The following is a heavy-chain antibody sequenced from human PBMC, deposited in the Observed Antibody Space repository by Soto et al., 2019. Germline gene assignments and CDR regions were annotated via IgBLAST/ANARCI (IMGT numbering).Heavy chain of an antibody. CDR2: INPANGNT. Sequence: QVQLAQSGAEERKPGASVKVSCEATGYTFTAYAMHWVRQAPGQRLEWMGWINPANGNTKYSQKFPGRLTITSDPSPNTVYMELNSLTSEETAMYYCTRSAISPYGGLIGPFDYWGQGNLVTVSS. J-gene: IGHJ4*02. V-gene: IGHV1-3*05. D-gene: IGHD3-16*02. CDR3: TRSAISPYGGLIGPFDY. CDR1: GYTFTAYA.